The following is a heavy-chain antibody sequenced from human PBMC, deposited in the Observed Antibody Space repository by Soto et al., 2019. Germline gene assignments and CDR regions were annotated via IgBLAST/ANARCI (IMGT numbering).Heavy chain of an antibody. CDR3: ARAQGYYDILTGRFDY. J-gene: IGHJ4*02. Sequence: QVQLVQSGAEVKKPGASVKVSCKASGYTFTSYGISWVRQAPGQGLEWMGWISAYNGNTNYAQKLQGRVTMTTDTXTXXAYRELRSLRSDDTAVYYCARAQGYYDILTGRFDYWGQGTLVTVSS. CDR1: GYTFTSYG. D-gene: IGHD3-9*01. V-gene: IGHV1-18*01. CDR2: ISAYNGNT.